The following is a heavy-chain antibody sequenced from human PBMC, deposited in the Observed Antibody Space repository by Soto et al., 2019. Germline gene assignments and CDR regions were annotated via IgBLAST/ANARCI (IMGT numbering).Heavy chain of an antibody. CDR1: GFTFDDYA. V-gene: IGHV3-43D*04. CDR3: AKEGGTGYYGMDV. Sequence: GGSLRLSCAASGFTFDDYAMHWVRQAPGKGLEWVSLISWDGGSTYYADSVKGRFTISRDNSKNSLYLQMNSLRAEDTALYYCAKEGGTGYYGMDVWGQGTTVTVSS. CDR2: ISWDGGST. D-gene: IGHD3-10*01. J-gene: IGHJ6*02.